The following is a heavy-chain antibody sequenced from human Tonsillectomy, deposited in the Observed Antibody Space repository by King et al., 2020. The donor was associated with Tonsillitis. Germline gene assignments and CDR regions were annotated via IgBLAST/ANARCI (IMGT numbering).Heavy chain of an antibody. Sequence: VQLVESGAEVKKPGASVKVSCKASGYAFTSYYMHWVRQAPGQGLEWMGIINASGGSTRYAQKFQGRVTMTSDTSTTTVYMELSSLRSEDTALYYCAREWPYGVVTTAYGMDVWGQGTTVTVSS. CDR2: INASGGST. J-gene: IGHJ6*02. D-gene: IGHD2-21*02. V-gene: IGHV1-46*01. CDR3: AREWPYGVVTTAYGMDV. CDR1: GYAFTSYY.